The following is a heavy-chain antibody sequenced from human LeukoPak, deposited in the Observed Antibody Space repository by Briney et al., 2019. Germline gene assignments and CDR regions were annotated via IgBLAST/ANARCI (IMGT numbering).Heavy chain of an antibody. J-gene: IGHJ4*02. CDR3: ARMVPGWNSDY. Sequence: SETLSLTCTVSGGSITNYYWSWIRQPPGKGLEWIGNIYDSGSTNYNPSLKSRVTISVDTSKNHFSLKLTSVTAADTAVYYCARMVPGWNSDYWGQGTLVTVSS. D-gene: IGHD6-19*01. CDR1: GGSITNYY. CDR2: IYDSGST. V-gene: IGHV4-59*08.